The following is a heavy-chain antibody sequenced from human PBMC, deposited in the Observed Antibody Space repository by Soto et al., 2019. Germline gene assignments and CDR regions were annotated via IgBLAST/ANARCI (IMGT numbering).Heavy chain of an antibody. CDR1: GVSISSGNW. CDR2: IFHDGTA. CDR3: ARLVYDTRLNYMYFYF. D-gene: IGHD3-10*01. J-gene: IGHJ4*02. Sequence: QVKLQESGPGLATPSGTLSLTCAVSGVSISSGNWWTWVRQSPQRGLEYIGEIFHDGTANYYPSFERRVAIAVATSKNQFSLKLTSVTAADTAIYFCARLVYDTRLNYMYFYFWGQGTLVTVSS. V-gene: IGHV4-4*02.